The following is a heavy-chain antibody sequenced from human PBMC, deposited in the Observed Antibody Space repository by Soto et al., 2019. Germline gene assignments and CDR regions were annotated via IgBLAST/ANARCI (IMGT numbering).Heavy chain of an antibody. Sequence: EVQLVQSGAEVKRPGTTVKISCKVSGSSFSDYYIHWVQQAPGKGLRWMGLVDPGDGETKYAETVKRRLTLPAERSTNTVYMELSNRRSEDTAMYYCATARHTRTVVVIPSAVGHWFDPWGQGTLVTVSS. CDR3: ATARHTRTVVVIPSAVGHWFDP. V-gene: IGHV1-69-2*01. CDR2: VDPGDGET. J-gene: IGHJ5*02. D-gene: IGHD2-21*01. CDR1: GSSFSDYY.